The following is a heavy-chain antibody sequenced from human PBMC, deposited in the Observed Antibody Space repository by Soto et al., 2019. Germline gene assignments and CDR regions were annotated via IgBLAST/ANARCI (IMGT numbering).Heavy chain of an antibody. J-gene: IGHJ6*01. CDR1: GGTFSSYA. CDR3: ARVVVVVAATGEDYYYYGMDV. V-gene: IGHV1-69*13. Sequence: ASVKVSCKASGGTFSSYAISWVRQAPGQGLEWMGGIIPIFGTANYAQKFQGRVTITADESTSTAYMELSSLRSEDTAVYYCARVVVVVAATGEDYYYYGMDVWGQGTTVTVSS. CDR2: IIPIFGTA. D-gene: IGHD2-15*01.